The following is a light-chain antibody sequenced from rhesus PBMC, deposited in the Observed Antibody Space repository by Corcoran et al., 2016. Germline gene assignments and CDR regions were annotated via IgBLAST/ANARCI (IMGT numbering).Light chain of an antibody. CDR2: YAS. Sequence: DIQMTQSPSSLAASVGDKVTITCHASQEGSYWLAWVQQKPGRAPKALIYYASRLQRGVPSRFSGCGSWTDYTLTIRRLQPGAFASYYCPPYSDLPYTFGQGTKVWIK. CDR3: PPYSDLPYT. CDR1: QEGSYW. J-gene: IGKJ2*01. V-gene: IGKV1-19*01.